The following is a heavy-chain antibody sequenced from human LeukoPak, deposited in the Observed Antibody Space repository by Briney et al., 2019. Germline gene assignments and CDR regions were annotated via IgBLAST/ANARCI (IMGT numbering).Heavy chain of an antibody. V-gene: IGHV3-9*01. D-gene: IGHD3-10*01. Sequence: GRSLRLSCAASGFTFDDYAMHWVRQAPGKGLEWVSGISWNSGSIGYADSVKGRFTISRDNAKNSLYLQMNSLRAEDTALYYCAKSGLRFGELISNWFDPWGQGTLVTVSP. J-gene: IGHJ5*02. CDR2: ISWNSGSI. CDR3: AKSGLRFGELISNWFDP. CDR1: GFTFDDYA.